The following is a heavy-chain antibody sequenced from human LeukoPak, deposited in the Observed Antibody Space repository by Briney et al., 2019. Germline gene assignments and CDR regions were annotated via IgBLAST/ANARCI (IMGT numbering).Heavy chain of an antibody. CDR2: ISSTGTTI. D-gene: IGHD1-7*01. CDR1: GFTFSSYE. CDR3: AKIRVIFNWNYAYYFDY. V-gene: IGHV3-48*03. Sequence: GGSLRLSCAASGFTFSSYEMNWVRQAPGKGLEWVSYISSTGTTIYYADSVKGRFTISRDNAKNSLYLQMNSLRAEDTAVYYCAKIRVIFNWNYAYYFDYWGQGSLVTVSS. J-gene: IGHJ4*02.